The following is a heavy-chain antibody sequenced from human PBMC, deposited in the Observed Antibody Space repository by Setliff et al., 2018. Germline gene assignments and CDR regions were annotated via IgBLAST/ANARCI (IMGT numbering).Heavy chain of an antibody. CDR1: GYTFSSNN. V-gene: IGHV3-48*01. Sequence: GGSLRLSCAASGYTFSSNNMSWVRQAPGKGLEWVSYISISSSAIYYADSVKGRFTISRDKAKNSLYLQMNSLRAEDTAVYYCARDSGFGGTFDYWGQGALVTVSS. CDR3: ARDSGFGGTFDY. D-gene: IGHD6-25*01. CDR2: ISISSSAI. J-gene: IGHJ4*02.